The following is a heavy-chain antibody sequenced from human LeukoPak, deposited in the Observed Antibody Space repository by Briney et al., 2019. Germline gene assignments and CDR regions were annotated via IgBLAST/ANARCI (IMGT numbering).Heavy chain of an antibody. CDR1: GGSISNGGFH. CDR3: AKDQRWESPHYLDS. CDR2: IHSSGST. D-gene: IGHD1-26*01. V-gene: IGHV4-31*03. Sequence: SQTLSLTCSVSGGSISNGGFHWSWIRQHPVKGLEWIGYIHSSGSTYYNPSLKSRLIISVDTSRHQFSLKLSSVTAADTAVYYCAKDQRWESPHYLDSWGQGTLVTVSS. J-gene: IGHJ4*02.